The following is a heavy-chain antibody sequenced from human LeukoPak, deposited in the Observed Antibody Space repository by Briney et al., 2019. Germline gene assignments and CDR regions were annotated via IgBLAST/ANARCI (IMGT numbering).Heavy chain of an antibody. CDR1: GFTFYDFA. CDR3: VKDIGLFSGSRNQFDS. J-gene: IGHJ4*02. Sequence: GGSLRLSCAASGFTFYDFAMHWVRQTPGKGLEWVSTISWDSNTIAYADSVKGRFTISRDNAKNSLYLQMKSLRPDDMAFYYCVKDIGLFSGSRNQFDSWGQGTLVTVSS. CDR2: ISWDSNTI. D-gene: IGHD1-26*01. V-gene: IGHV3-9*03.